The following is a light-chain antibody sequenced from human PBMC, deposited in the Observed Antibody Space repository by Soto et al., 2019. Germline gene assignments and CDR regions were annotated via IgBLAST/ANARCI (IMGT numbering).Light chain of an antibody. CDR3: QQYSSCPSLT. CDR2: GAS. Sequence: EIVMTQSPATLSLSPGQRATLSCRASQSVSSNLAWYQQILGQAPRLLISGASTRATGIPARFTGSGSGTEFTLTISSLQSEDFATYYCQQYSSCPSLTFGGGTKVDIK. J-gene: IGKJ4*01. V-gene: IGKV3-15*01. CDR1: QSVSSN.